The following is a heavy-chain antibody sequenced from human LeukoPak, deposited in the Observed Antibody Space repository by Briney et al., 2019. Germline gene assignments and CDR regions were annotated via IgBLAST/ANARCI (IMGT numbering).Heavy chain of an antibody. CDR1: GGSISSYY. CDR3: AREPRDYGDYSDWYFDL. Sequence: SETLSLTCTVSGGSISSYYWSWIRQPPGKGLEWIGYIYYSGSTNYNPSLKSRVTISADTSKNQFSLKLSSVTAADTAVYYCAREPRDYGDYSDWYFDLWGRGTLVTVSS. CDR2: IYYSGST. D-gene: IGHD4-17*01. J-gene: IGHJ2*01. V-gene: IGHV4-59*01.